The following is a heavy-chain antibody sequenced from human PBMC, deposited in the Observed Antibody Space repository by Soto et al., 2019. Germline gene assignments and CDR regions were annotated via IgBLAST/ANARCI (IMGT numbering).Heavy chain of an antibody. CDR2: ISFDGSNK. CDR3: AREIAAGKDF. CDR1: GFNFRNYP. J-gene: IGHJ4*02. V-gene: IGHV3-30-3*01. D-gene: IGHD6-13*01. Sequence: QEQLVESGGGVVQPGRSLRLSCSVSGFNFRNYPMRWVRQAPGKGLDWVAAISFDGSNKFYGDSVKGRFSISRDDSKNTLSLQMNGLRPEDSATYYCAREIAAGKDFWGQGTWVIVSS.